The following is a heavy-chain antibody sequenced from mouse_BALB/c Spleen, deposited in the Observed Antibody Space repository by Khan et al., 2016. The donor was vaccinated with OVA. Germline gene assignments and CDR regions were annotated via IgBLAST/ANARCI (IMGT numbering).Heavy chain of an antibody. CDR3: ARPPYFSYTMDY. V-gene: IGHV9-3-1*01. CDR2: INTYTGEP. Sequence: QIQLVQSGPELKKPGETVKISCKASGYTFTNYGMNWVKQSPGKALKWMGWINTYTGEPTYADDFKGRFAFSLETSATTAYLPINNLKNEDTATYFGARPPYFSYTMDYWGEGTLVTVS. D-gene: IGHD2-10*01. J-gene: IGHJ4*01. CDR1: GYTFTNYG.